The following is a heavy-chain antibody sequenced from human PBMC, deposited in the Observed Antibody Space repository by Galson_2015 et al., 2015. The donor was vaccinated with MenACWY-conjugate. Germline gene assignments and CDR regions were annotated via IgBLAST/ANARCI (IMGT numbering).Heavy chain of an antibody. CDR1: GFTFGDYA. CDR2: IRSKAYGGTT. Sequence: SLRLSCAASGFTFGDYAMSWFRQAPGKGLEWVGFIRSKAYGGTTEYAASVKGRFTISGDDSKSIAYLQMNSLKTEDTAVYYCTRDDSSSWWEGGYWGQGTLVTVSS. CDR3: TRDDSSSWWEGGY. D-gene: IGHD6-13*01. V-gene: IGHV3-49*03. J-gene: IGHJ4*02.